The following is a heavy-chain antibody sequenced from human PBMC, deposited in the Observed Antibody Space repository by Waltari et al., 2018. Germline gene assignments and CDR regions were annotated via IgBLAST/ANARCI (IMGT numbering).Heavy chain of an antibody. Sequence: EVQLLESAGGLVQPGEALRLSCAASGFSFMGFAMTWVRQAPGEGLECVGSISGSGATPFYADSVKGRFTIVRDNSRDTVYLQMNSLRVDDSAVYYCAKGSRGYTNYFFDSWGQGTLVSVSS. CDR3: AKGSRGYTNYFFDS. CDR2: ISGSGATP. J-gene: IGHJ4*02. V-gene: IGHV3-23*01. D-gene: IGHD3-16*02. CDR1: GFSFMGFA.